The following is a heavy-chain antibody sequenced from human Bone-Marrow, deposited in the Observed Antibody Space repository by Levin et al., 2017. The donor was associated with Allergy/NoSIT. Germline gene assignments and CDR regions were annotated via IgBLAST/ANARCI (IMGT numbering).Heavy chain of an antibody. J-gene: IGHJ4*02. CDR1: GGTFSSYT. D-gene: IGHD2-15*01. Sequence: SVKVSCKASGGTFSSYTISWVRQAPGQGLEWMGRIIPILGIANYAQKFQGRVTITADKSTSTAYMELSSLRSEDTAVYYCAVIGARAAGVHFDYWGQGTLVTVSS. V-gene: IGHV1-69*02. CDR3: AVIGARAAGVHFDY. CDR2: IIPILGIA.